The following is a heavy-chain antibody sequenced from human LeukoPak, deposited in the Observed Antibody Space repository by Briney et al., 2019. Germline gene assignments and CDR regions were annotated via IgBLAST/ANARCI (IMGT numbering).Heavy chain of an antibody. Sequence: SETLSLTCTVSGGSPSSYFWSWFRQPPGKGLEWIGYVHYSGTTDYNPSLERRVTMSVDASKNQFSLRLSSVTAADTAVYYCARQEGLGPWGQGTLVTVSS. J-gene: IGHJ5*02. CDR1: GGSPSSYF. D-gene: IGHD6-19*01. CDR3: ARQEGLGP. V-gene: IGHV4-59*08. CDR2: VHYSGTT.